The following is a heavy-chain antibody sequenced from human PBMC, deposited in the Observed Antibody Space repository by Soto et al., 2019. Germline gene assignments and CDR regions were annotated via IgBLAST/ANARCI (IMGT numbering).Heavy chain of an antibody. V-gene: IGHV3-30*18. CDR2: ISWDGTKK. CDR3: SKPQGSRGRSSNWFDT. D-gene: IGHD1-26*01. J-gene: IGHJ5*02. CDR1: GFTFGTYG. Sequence: GGSLRLSCAASGFTFGTYGMHWVRQAPDKGLEWVALISWDGTKKYYPDSVKGRFTISRDNSKNTLYLQMNSLRPEDTSVYYCSKPQGSRGRSSNWFDTWGQGTLVTVSS.